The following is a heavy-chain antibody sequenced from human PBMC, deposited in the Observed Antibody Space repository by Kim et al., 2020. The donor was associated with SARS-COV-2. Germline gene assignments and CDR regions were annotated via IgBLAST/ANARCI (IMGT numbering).Heavy chain of an antibody. V-gene: IGHV1-69*13. Sequence: SVKVSCKASGDTFSNAIISWLRQAPGQGLEWMVGIIPIFGTANYAQKFQGRVTITADESTSTANMELSSLRSEDTAVYYCARDQEVVTTFSGLDVWGQG. CDR3: ARDQEVVTTFSGLDV. CDR1: GDTFSNAI. J-gene: IGHJ6*02. CDR2: IIPIFGTA. D-gene: IGHD2-21*02.